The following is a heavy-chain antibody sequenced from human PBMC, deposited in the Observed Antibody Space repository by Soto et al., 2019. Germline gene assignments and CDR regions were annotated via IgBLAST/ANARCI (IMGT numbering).Heavy chain of an antibody. V-gene: IGHV1-69*01. CDR1: GGTFSSYA. Sequence: QVPLVQSGAEVKKPGSSVKVSCKASGGTFSSYAISWVRQAPGQGLEWMGGIIPIFGTANYAQKFQGRVTITADESTSTAYMELSSLRSEDTAVYYCASAVTYYYDSDWYFDLWGRGTLVTVSS. J-gene: IGHJ2*01. CDR3: ASAVTYYYDSDWYFDL. CDR2: IIPIFGTA. D-gene: IGHD3-22*01.